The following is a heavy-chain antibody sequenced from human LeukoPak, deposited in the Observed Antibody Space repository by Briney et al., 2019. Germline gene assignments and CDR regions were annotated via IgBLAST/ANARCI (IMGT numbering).Heavy chain of an antibody. D-gene: IGHD6-13*01. J-gene: IGHJ3*02. V-gene: IGHV4-39*07. CDR2: IYYSGST. Sequence: SETLSLTCTVSGGSISSSSYYWGWIRQPPGKGLEWIGSIYYSGSTYYNPSLKSRVTISVDTSKNQFSLKVSSVTAADTAVYYCARDRVAAAGDGFDIWGQGTMVTVSS. CDR1: GGSISSSSYY. CDR3: ARDRVAAAGDGFDI.